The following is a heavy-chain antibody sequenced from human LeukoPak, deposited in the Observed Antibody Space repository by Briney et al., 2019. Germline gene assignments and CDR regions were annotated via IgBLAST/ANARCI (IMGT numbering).Heavy chain of an antibody. V-gene: IGHV4-30-2*01. J-gene: IGHJ5*02. CDR2: IYHSGST. CDR3: ARHSRPMTRAFDP. CDR1: GGSISSGGYS. D-gene: IGHD2-15*01. Sequence: TSETLSLTCAVSGGSISSGGYSWSWIRQPPGKGLEWIGYIYHSGSTYYNPSLKSRVTISVDRSKNQFSLKLSSVTAADTAVYYCARHSRPMTRAFDPWGQGTLVTVSS.